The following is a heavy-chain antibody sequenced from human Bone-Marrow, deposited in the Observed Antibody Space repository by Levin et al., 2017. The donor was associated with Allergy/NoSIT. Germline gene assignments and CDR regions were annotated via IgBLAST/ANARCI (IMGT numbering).Heavy chain of an antibody. CDR3: ATNNWNTRNVGWFDP. Sequence: GGSLRLSCAASGLTFDKAWVSWVRRAPGKGLEWVGRIKSKTDGATTDYSAPVKGRFTISRDDSRHTLFLQMNSLKTEDTAVYYCATNNWNTRNVGWFDPWGQGTLVTVSS. CDR1: GLTFDKAW. V-gene: IGHV3-15*01. CDR2: IKSKTDGATT. J-gene: IGHJ5*02. D-gene: IGHD1/OR15-1a*01.